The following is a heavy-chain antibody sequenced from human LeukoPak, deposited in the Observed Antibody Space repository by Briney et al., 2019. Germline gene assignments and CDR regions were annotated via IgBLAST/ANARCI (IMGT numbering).Heavy chain of an antibody. Sequence: SLRLSCAASGFTFDDYAMHWVRQAPGKGLEWVSGISWNSGSIGYADSVKGRFTISRDNAKNSLYLQMNSLRAEDTALYYCATTDYGGQGTLVTVSS. CDR3: ATTDY. D-gene: IGHD1-26*01. V-gene: IGHV3-9*01. J-gene: IGHJ4*02. CDR1: GFTFDDYA. CDR2: ISWNSGSI.